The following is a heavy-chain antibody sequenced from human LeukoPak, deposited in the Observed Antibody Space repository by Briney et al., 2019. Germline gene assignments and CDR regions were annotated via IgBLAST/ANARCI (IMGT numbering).Heavy chain of an antibody. CDR3: ARRRRPSSSSAYFDY. J-gene: IGHJ4*02. D-gene: IGHD6-6*01. CDR1: GGSISSSSYY. Sequence: SETLSLTCTVSGGSISSSSYYWGWIRQPPGKGLERIGSIYYSGSTYYNPSLKRRVTISVDTSKNQFSLKLSSVTAADTAVYYCARRRRPSSSSAYFDYWGQGTLVTVSS. V-gene: IGHV4-39*01. CDR2: IYYSGST.